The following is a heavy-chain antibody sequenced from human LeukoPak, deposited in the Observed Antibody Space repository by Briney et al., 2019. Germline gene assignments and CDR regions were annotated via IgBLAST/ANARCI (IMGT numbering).Heavy chain of an antibody. CDR3: AKGQKWELPLDF. V-gene: IGHV3-23*01. D-gene: IGHD1-26*01. Sequence: PGGSLRLSCAASGFTFSSYAMTWVRQAPGKGLEWVSAISDSGRSTYYADSVKGRFTISRDISKSTLYLQMNSLRAEDTALYSYAKGQKWELPLDFWGQGTLVTVSS. CDR2: ISDSGRST. J-gene: IGHJ4*02. CDR1: GFTFSSYA.